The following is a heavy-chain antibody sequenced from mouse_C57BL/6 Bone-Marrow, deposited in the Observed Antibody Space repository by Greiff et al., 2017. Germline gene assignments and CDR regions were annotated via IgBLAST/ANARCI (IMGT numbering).Heavy chain of an antibody. CDR3: TRGWGWLLWFAY. D-gene: IGHD2-3*01. CDR2: IDPETGGT. Sequence: VQLQQSGAELVRPGASVTLSCKASGYTFTDYEMHWVKQTPVHGLEWIGAIDPETGGTAYNQTFKGKAILTADKSSSTAYMELRSLTSEDSAVYYCTRGWGWLLWFAYWGQGTLVTVSA. V-gene: IGHV1-15*01. CDR1: GYTFTDYE. J-gene: IGHJ3*01.